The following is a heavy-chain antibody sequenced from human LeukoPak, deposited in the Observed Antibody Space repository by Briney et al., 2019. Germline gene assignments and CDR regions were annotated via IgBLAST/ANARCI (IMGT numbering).Heavy chain of an antibody. Sequence: PGGSLRLSCAASKFVFSSYAMSWVRQAPGKGLEWVSAISGGGGNTYYADSVKGRFTISRDNSKNTLYLQMNSLRAEDTAVYYCGKNRYSGSLSPFDIWGQGTMVTVSS. J-gene: IGHJ3*02. CDR2: ISGGGGNT. D-gene: IGHD1-26*01. V-gene: IGHV3-23*01. CDR3: GKNRYSGSLSPFDI. CDR1: KFVFSSYA.